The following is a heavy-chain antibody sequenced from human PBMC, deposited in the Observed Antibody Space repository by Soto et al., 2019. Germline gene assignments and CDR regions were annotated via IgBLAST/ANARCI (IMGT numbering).Heavy chain of an antibody. CDR1: GFTFSSYA. CDR2: ISGSGGST. Sequence: PGGSLRLSCAASGFTFSSYAMSWVRQAPGKGLEWVSAISGSGGSTYYADSVKGRFTISRDNSKNTLYLQMNSLRAEDTAVYYCASPQGYCSSTSCYDDFWSGFWYFDLWGRGTLVTVSS. D-gene: IGHD2-2*01. V-gene: IGHV3-23*01. CDR3: ASPQGYCSSTSCYDDFWSGFWYFDL. J-gene: IGHJ2*01.